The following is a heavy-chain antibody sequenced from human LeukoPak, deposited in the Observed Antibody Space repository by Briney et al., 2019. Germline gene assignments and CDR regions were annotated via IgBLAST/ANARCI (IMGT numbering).Heavy chain of an antibody. CDR2: INPNTGGT. CDR3: ARDRHCIGSTCYGL. Sequence: ASVKVSCKASGYNFTGYYLHWVRQAPGQGLEWMGWINPNTGGTNYAQKFQGRVTMTRDTSISTAYMELSRLRSDDTAVYYCARDRHCIGSTCYGLWGQGTRVTVSS. D-gene: IGHD2-2*01. V-gene: IGHV1-2*02. J-gene: IGHJ4*02. CDR1: GYNFTGYY.